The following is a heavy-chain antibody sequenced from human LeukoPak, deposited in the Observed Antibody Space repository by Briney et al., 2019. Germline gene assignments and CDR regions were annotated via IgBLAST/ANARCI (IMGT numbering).Heavy chain of an antibody. V-gene: IGHV3-30-3*01. CDR3: ARRSPFDY. J-gene: IGHJ4*02. CDR2: ISYDGSSK. CDR1: GFTFSSYA. Sequence: GGSLRLSCAASGFTFSSYAMHWVRQAPGKGLEWVAVISYDGSSKYYADSVKGRFTISRDNSKNTLYLQMNSLRAEDTAVYYCARRSPFDYWGQGTLVTVSS.